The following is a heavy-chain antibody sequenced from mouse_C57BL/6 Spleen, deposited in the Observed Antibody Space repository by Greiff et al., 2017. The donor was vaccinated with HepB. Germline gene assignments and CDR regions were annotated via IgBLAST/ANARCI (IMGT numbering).Heavy chain of an antibody. J-gene: IGHJ4*01. CDR2: INPNNGGT. D-gene: IGHD3-2*02. CDR3: ARKRRLRPYAMDY. CDR1: GYTFTDYN. Sequence: EVQLQQSGPELVKPGASVKIPCKASGYTFTDYNMDWVKQSHGKSLEWIGDINPNNGGTIYNQKFKGKATLTVDKSSSTAYMELRSLTSEDTAVYYGARKRRLRPYAMDYWGQGASVTVSS. V-gene: IGHV1-18*01.